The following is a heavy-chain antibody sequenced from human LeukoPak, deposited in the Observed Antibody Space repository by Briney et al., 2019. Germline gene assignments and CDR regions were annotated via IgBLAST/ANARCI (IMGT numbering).Heavy chain of an antibody. CDR1: GFTFSSYS. CDR2: ISSSSSYI. J-gene: IGHJ6*02. CDR3: ARGIMGLGGATRYYYGMDV. D-gene: IGHD1-26*01. Sequence: PGGPLRLSCAASGFTFSSYSMNWVRQAPGKGLEWVSSISSSSSYIYYADSVKGRFTISRDNAKNSLYLQMNSLRAEDTAVYYCARGIMGLGGATRYYYGMDVWGQGTTVTVSS. V-gene: IGHV3-21*01.